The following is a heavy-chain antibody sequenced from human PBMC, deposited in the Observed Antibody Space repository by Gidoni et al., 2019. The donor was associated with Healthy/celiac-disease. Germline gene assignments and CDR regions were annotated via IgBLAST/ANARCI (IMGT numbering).Heavy chain of an antibody. Sequence: QVQLVESGGGVVQPGRSLRLSGAASGFTFSSYAMHWVRQAPGKGLGWVAVISYDGSNKYYADSVKGRFTISRDNSKNTLYLQMNSLRAEDTAVYYCATDQYSTTGGAFDYWGQGTLVTASS. V-gene: IGHV3-30-3*01. CDR2: ISYDGSNK. J-gene: IGHJ4*02. D-gene: IGHD6-6*01. CDR1: GFTFSSYA. CDR3: ATDQYSTTGGAFDY.